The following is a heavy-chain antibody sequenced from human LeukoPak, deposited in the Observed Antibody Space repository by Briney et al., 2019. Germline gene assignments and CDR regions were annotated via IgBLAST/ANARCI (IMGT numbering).Heavy chain of an antibody. CDR1: GFTFTYAW. J-gene: IGHJ6*03. CDR3: ARQTTDYYYYYYMDV. V-gene: IGHV3-7*01. D-gene: IGHD4-11*01. CDR2: IKQDGSEK. Sequence: GGSLRLSCAASGFTFTYAWMSWVRQAPGKGLEWVANIKQDGSEKYYVDSLKGRFTISRDNAKNSLYLQMNSLRAEDTAVYYCARQTTDYYYYYYMDVWGKGTTVTVSS.